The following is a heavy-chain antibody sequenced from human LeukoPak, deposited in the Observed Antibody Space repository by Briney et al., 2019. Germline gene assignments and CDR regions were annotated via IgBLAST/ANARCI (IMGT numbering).Heavy chain of an antibody. Sequence: PGGSLRLSCRASGFNFGDSAMSWVRQAPGKGLEWVGFIKSNAYGGTTEYAASLKGRFTISRDDSRSIAYLQMNNLKTEDTAVYYCTRDLRFDYWGQGTLLTVSP. J-gene: IGHJ4*02. CDR3: TRDLRFDY. V-gene: IGHV3-49*04. CDR1: GFNFGDSA. CDR2: IKSNAYGGTT.